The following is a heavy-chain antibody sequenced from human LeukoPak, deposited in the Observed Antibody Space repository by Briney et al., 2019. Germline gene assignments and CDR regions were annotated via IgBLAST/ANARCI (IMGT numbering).Heavy chain of an antibody. CDR2: IRYGGSNK. Sequence: GGSLRLSCAASGFTFSYYGMHWVRQAPGRGLEWVASIRYGGSNKYYGDSLKGRFTISRDNSKNTLYLQMNSLRAEDTAVYYCAKKTILGATVDAFDIWGQGTMVTVSS. CDR1: GFTFSYYG. CDR3: AKKTILGATVDAFDI. D-gene: IGHD1-26*01. V-gene: IGHV3-30*02. J-gene: IGHJ3*02.